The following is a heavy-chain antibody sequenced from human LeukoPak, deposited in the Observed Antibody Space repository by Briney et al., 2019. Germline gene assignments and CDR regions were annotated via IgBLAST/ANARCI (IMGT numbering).Heavy chain of an antibody. CDR2: VYYSGST. D-gene: IGHD6-19*01. CDR3: ARSRSGWFDY. V-gene: IGHV4-31*03. CDR1: GGSISSGGYY. J-gene: IGHJ4*02. Sequence: SETPSLTCSVSGGSISSGGYYWSWIRQHPEKGLEWIGYVYYSGSTYYNPSLKSRVTISVDTSKNQFSLKLSSVTAADTAVYYCARSRSGWFDYWGQGTLVTVSS.